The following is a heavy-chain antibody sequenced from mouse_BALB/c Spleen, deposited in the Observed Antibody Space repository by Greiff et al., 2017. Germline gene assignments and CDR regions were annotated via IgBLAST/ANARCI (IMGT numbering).Heavy chain of an antibody. CDR3: ARIYYYGSSLWYFDV. V-gene: IGHV5-12-2*01. CDR1: GFTFSSYT. Sequence: EVMLVESGGGLVQPGGSLKLSCAASGFTFSSYTMSWVRQTPEKRLEWVAYISNGGGSTYYPDTVKGRFTISRDNAKNTLYLQMSSLKSEDTAMYYCARIYYYGSSLWYFDVWGAGTTVTVSS. D-gene: IGHD1-1*01. J-gene: IGHJ1*01. CDR2: ISNGGGST.